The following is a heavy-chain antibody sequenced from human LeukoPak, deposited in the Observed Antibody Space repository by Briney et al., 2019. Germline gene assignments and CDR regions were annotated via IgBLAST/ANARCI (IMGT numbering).Heavy chain of an antibody. J-gene: IGHJ6*03. CDR3: ARLAYCSNDVCYSNYYYSMDV. CDR2: IYPDDSDT. V-gene: IGHV5-51*01. CDR1: GYTFSSYW. D-gene: IGHD2-8*01. Sequence: GESLKISCKGSGYTFSSYWIGWVRQMPGKGLEWMGIIYPDDSDTRYSPSYQGQVTISADKSISTAYLQWSSLKASDTAMYYCARLAYCSNDVCYSNYYYSMDVWGKGTTVTVSS.